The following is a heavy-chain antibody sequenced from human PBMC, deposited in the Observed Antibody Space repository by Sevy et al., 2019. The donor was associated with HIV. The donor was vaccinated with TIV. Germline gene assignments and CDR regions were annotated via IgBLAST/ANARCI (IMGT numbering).Heavy chain of an antibody. CDR2: LKSDVYGGTV. CDR1: GFTFGDYC. Sequence: GGSLRLSCTASGFTFGDYCMSWVRQAPGKGLEWVAFLKSDVYGGTVDDAASVRGRFVISRDDSKTIANLQMNDLKTVDTGVYYCTRWKAAQSIFDYWGQGALVTVSS. V-gene: IGHV3-49*04. D-gene: IGHD6-13*01. J-gene: IGHJ4*02. CDR3: TRWKAAQSIFDY.